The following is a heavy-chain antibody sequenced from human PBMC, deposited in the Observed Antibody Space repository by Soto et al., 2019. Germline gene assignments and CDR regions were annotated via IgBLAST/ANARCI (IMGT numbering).Heavy chain of an antibody. D-gene: IGHD3-9*01. V-gene: IGHV4-39*01. CDR2: IYYSGST. CDR3: ASAFDYQGAFDI. J-gene: IGHJ3*02. Sequence: SETLSLTCTVSGGSISSSNYYWGWIRQPPGKGLEWIGSIYYSGSTHYNSSLRGRVTISVDTSKKQFSLRLSSVTAADTAVYYCASAFDYQGAFDIWGQGAMVTVSS. CDR1: GGSISSSNYY.